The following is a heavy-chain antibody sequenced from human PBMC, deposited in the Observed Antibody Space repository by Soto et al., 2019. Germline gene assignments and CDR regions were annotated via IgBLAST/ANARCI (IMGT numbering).Heavy chain of an antibody. V-gene: IGHV4-34*01. J-gene: IGHJ4*02. CDR1: GGSFSGYY. CDR3: ARGGYDIVVVPAAIGFDY. Sequence: PSETLSLTCAGYGGSFSGYYWSWIRQPPGKGLEWIGEINHSGSTNYNPSLKSRVTISVDTSKNQFSLKLGSVTAADTAVYYCARGGYDIVVVPAAIGFDYWGQGTLVTVSS. D-gene: IGHD2-2*01. CDR2: INHSGST.